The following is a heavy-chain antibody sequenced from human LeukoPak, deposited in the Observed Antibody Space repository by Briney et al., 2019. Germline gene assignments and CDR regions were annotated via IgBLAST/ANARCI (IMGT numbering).Heavy chain of an antibody. CDR1: GFTFSSYA. Sequence: GGSLRLSCAASGFTFSSYAMHWVRQAPGKGLEWVAVISYDGSNKYYADSVKGRFTISRDNSKNTLYLQMNSLRAEDTAVYYCARALRGYIGYESWYYYYYGMDVWGQGTTVTVSS. CDR3: ARALRGYIGYESWYYYYYGMDV. D-gene: IGHD5-12*01. CDR2: ISYDGSNK. J-gene: IGHJ6*02. V-gene: IGHV3-30*04.